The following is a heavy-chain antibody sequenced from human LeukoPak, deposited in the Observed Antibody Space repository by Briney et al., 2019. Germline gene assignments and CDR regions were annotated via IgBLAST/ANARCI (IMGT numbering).Heavy chain of an antibody. D-gene: IGHD3-22*01. V-gene: IGHV3-23*01. CDR2: ISGSGGST. Sequence: PGGSLRLSCAASGFTFSSYAMSWVRQAPGKGLEWVSAISGSGGSTYYADSVKGRFTISRDNSKNTLYLQMNSLRAEDTAVYYCAKTPYDSSGYYHAFDIWGQGTMVTVSS. CDR1: GFTFSSYA. J-gene: IGHJ3*02. CDR3: AKTPYDSSGYYHAFDI.